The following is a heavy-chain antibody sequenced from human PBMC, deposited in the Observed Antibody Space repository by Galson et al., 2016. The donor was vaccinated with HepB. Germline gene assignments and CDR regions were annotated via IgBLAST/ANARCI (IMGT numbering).Heavy chain of an antibody. CDR3: AAGRGFDP. CDR2: IGTSSSNI. J-gene: IGHJ5*02. CDR1: GFTFSRYS. V-gene: IGHV3-48*02. Sequence: SLRLSCAASGFTFSRYSMYWVRQAPGKGLEWVSYIGTSSSNIFYAVSVKGRFTISRDNAKNSLYLQMNSLRHEDTAVYYCAAGRGFDPWGQGTLVTVSS. D-gene: IGHD3-10*01.